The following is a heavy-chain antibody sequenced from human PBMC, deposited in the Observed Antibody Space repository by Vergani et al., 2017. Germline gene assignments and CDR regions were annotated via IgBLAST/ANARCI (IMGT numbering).Heavy chain of an antibody. J-gene: IGHJ4*02. V-gene: IGHV4-61*01. CDR3: ARGGKRFWEWLPFDY. Sequence: QVQLQESGPGLVKPSETLSLTCTVSGGSVSSGSYYWSWIRQPPGKGLEWIGYIYYSGSTNYNPSLKSRVTIAVDTSKNQFSLKLSSVTAADTAVYYCARGGKRFWEWLPFDYWGQGTLVTVSS. CDR1: GGSVSSGSYY. D-gene: IGHD3-3*01. CDR2: IYYSGST.